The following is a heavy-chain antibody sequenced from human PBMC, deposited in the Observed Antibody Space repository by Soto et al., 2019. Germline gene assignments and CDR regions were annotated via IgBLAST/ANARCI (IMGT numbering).Heavy chain of an antibody. V-gene: IGHV3-15*01. Sequence: GGSLRLSCAASGFTFSNAWMSWVRQAPGKGLEWVGRIKSKTDGGTTDYAAPVKGRFTISRDDSKNTLYLQMNSLKTEDTAVYYCAREVDDYVWGSYRYLDYWGQGT. CDR1: GFTFSNAW. CDR3: AREVDDYVWGSYRYLDY. D-gene: IGHD3-16*02. CDR2: IKSKTDGGTT. J-gene: IGHJ4*02.